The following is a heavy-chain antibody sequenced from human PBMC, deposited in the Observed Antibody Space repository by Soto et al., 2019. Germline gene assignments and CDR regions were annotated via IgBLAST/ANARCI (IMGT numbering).Heavy chain of an antibody. J-gene: IGHJ3*02. V-gene: IGHV3-64D*08. CDR1: GFSFSSYA. D-gene: IGHD5-12*01. CDR3: VKALGGGYNRRAFDI. CDR2: ISSNGGST. Sequence: GGSLRLSCSASGFSFSSYAMHWVRQAPGKGLEYGSSISSNGGSTYYADSVKGRFTISRDNSKNTLYLQMSSLRVEDTAVYYCVKALGGGYNRRAFDIWGQGTMVTVSS.